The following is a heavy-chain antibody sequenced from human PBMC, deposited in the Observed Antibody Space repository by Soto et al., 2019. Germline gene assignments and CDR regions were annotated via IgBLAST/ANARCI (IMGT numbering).Heavy chain of an antibody. D-gene: IGHD6-13*01. J-gene: IGHJ6*02. V-gene: IGHV1-69*06. CDR3: ARDLPRATDALGSSSWYPMDV. CDR1: GGTFSSYA. CDR2: IIPIFGTA. Sequence: QVQLVQSGAEVKKPGSSVKVSCKASGGTFSSYAISWVRQAPGQGLEWMGGIIPIFGTANYAQKFQGRVTITADKSTSTDYMELSSFRSEDTAVYYCARDLPRATDALGSSSWYPMDVWGQGTTVTVSS.